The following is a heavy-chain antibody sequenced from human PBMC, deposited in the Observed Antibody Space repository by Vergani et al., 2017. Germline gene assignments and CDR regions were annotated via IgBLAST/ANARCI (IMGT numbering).Heavy chain of an antibody. V-gene: IGHV3-7*01. CDR2: IKRDGTET. CDR1: GFTFGDYY. Sequence: EVQLLESGGGLVQPGGSLRLSCAASGFTFGDYYMAWIRLAPGKGLDWVASIKRDGTETFYVDSVKGRFTISRDNTKNSLFLQMNSLRAEDTATYYCARSGEYCSSTTCYFDSWGQGTLVTVSS. J-gene: IGHJ4*02. D-gene: IGHD2-2*01. CDR3: ARSGEYCSSTTCYFDS.